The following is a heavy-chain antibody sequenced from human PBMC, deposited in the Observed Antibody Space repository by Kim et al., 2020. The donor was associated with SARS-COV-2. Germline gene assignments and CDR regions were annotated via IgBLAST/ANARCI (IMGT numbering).Heavy chain of an antibody. CDR1: GYTFTGYY. CDR3: ASSHYGSGSYYKGQGTFSGDY. D-gene: IGHD3-10*01. Sequence: ASVKVSCKASGYTFTGYYMHWVRQAPGQGLEWMGRINPNSGGTNYAQKFQGRVTMTRDTSISTAYMELSRLRSDDTAVYYCASSHYGSGSYYKGQGTFSGDYWGQGTLVTVSS. CDR2: INPNSGGT. J-gene: IGHJ4*02. V-gene: IGHV1-2*06.